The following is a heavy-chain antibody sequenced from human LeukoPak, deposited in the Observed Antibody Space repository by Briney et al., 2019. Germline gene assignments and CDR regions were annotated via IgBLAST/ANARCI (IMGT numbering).Heavy chain of an antibody. J-gene: IGHJ4*02. V-gene: IGHV4-39*01. CDR1: GGSISSSSYY. Sequence: SETLSLTCTVSGGSISSSSYYWGWIRQPPGKGLEWIGSIYYSGSTYYNPSLKSRVTISVDTSKNQFFLKLSSVTAADTAVYYCARSGYCSSTSCKRGPFDYWGQGTLVTVSS. D-gene: IGHD2-2*01. CDR2: IYYSGST. CDR3: ARSGYCSSTSCKRGPFDY.